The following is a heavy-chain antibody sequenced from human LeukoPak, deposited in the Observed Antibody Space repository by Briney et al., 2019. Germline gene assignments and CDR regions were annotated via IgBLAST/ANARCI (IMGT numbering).Heavy chain of an antibody. Sequence: GGSLRLSCAASGFTFSSYSMNWVRQAPGKGLEWVSSISSSSSYIYYADSVKGRFTISRDNAKNSLYLQMNSLRAEDTAEYYCARGTGKQLARDWGQGTLVTVSS. CDR3: ARGTGKQLARD. V-gene: IGHV3-21*01. CDR1: GFTFSSYS. CDR2: ISSSSSYI. J-gene: IGHJ4*02. D-gene: IGHD6-13*01.